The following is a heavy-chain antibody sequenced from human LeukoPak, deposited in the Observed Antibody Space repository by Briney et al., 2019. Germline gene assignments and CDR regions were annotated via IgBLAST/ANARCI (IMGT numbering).Heavy chain of an antibody. CDR1: GGSISSGGYY. CDR2: IYYSGST. D-gene: IGHD3-22*01. V-gene: IGHV4-31*03. J-gene: IGHJ4*02. CDR3: ARTYHYDSIGYYFDS. Sequence: PSETLSLTCTVSGGSISSGGYYWSWIRQHPEKGLEWIGYIYYSGSTSYNPSLKSRVVISLDASDNQVSLKLRSATAADTAVYFRARTYHYDSIGYYFDSWGQGTVVTVSS.